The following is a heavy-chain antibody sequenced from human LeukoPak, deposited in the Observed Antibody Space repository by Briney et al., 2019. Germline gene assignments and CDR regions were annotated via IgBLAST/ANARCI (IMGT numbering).Heavy chain of an antibody. CDR2: ISADGIDK. Sequence: GGSLRLSCAASGFTFSSYGMHWVRQAPGKGLEWVAVISADGIDKYYADSVKGRFTISRDNSKNTLYLQMSSLGAEDTAVYYCAKDKGREGDYWGQGNLVTVSS. CDR1: GFTFSSYG. CDR3: AKDKGREGDY. J-gene: IGHJ4*02. V-gene: IGHV3-30*18.